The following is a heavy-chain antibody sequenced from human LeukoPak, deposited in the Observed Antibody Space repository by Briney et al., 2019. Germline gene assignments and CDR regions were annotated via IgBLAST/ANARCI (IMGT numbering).Heavy chain of an antibody. J-gene: IGHJ4*02. D-gene: IGHD3-10*01. CDR1: GFTFSSYG. Sequence: GGSLRLSCAASGFTFSSYGMHWVRQAPGKGLEWVAVISYDGSNKYYADSVKGRFTISRDNSKNTLYLQMNSLRAEDTAVYYCASILRSSSGYYFDYWGQGTLVTVSS. V-gene: IGHV3-30*03. CDR2: ISYDGSNK. CDR3: ASILRSSSGYYFDY.